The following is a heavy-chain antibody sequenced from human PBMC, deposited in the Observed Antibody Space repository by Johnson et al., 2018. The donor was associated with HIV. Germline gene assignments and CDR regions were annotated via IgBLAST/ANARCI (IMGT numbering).Heavy chain of an antibody. CDR3: ARGGVGDVFDI. J-gene: IGHJ3*02. V-gene: IGHV3-30*04. Sequence: QVQLVESGGGVVQPGRSLRLSCAASGFTFSSYAMHWVRQAPGKGLEWVAVISYDGSNKYSADSVKGRFTISRDNAKNSLDLQMNSLRAEDTAVYYCARGGVGDVFDIWGQGTMVTVSS. D-gene: IGHD1-26*01. CDR2: ISYDGSNK. CDR1: GFTFSSYA.